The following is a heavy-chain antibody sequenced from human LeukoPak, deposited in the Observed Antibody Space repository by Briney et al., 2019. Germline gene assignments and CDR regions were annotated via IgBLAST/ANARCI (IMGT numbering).Heavy chain of an antibody. V-gene: IGHV4-59*12. CDR2: SSYSGGT. J-gene: IGHJ6*03. CDR1: GGSINNYY. CDR3: AREGDYGDYSKSFYYMDV. D-gene: IGHD4-17*01. Sequence: SETLSLTCTVSGGSINNYYWSWIRQPPGKGLEWIGYSSYSGGTNYNPSLKSRVTISVVTSKNQFSPRLTSVTAADTAVYYCAREGDYGDYSKSFYYMDVWGKGTTVTVSS.